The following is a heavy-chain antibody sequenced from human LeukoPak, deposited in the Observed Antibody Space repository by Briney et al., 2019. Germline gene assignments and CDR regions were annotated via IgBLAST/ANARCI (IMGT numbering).Heavy chain of an antibody. J-gene: IGHJ4*02. V-gene: IGHV1-18*04. Sequence: ASVKVSCKASGHTFTSYGISWVRQAPGQGLEWMGWISAYNGNTKYVQKLQGRVTMTTDTSTSTAYMELRSLRSDDTAVYYCARAVGGSYSKGGFDYWGQGTLVTVSS. D-gene: IGHD1-26*01. CDR3: ARAVGGSYSKGGFDY. CDR1: GHTFTSYG. CDR2: ISAYNGNT.